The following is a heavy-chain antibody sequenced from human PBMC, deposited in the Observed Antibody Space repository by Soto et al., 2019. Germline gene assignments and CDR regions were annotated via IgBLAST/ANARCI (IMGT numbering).Heavy chain of an antibody. CDR2: INQDGSQT. D-gene: IGHD5-18*01. CDR1: GFTFNNYW. V-gene: IGHV3-7*05. J-gene: IGHJ4*02. Sequence: VQLEESGGGLVQPGGSLRLACKTPGFTFNNYWMSWLRQAPGKGLEWVANINQDGSQTDYVDSVKGRFTLSRDNAKTSLYLQMNSLRVEDTAVYYCARVSRSHDTEYWGQGTLVTVSS. CDR3: ARVSRSHDTEY.